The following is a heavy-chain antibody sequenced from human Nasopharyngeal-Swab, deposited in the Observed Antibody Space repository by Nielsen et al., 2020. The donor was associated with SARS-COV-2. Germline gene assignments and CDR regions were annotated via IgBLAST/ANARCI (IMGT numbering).Heavy chain of an antibody. D-gene: IGHD3-22*01. V-gene: IGHV3-23*03. CDR3: AKDLDYYDSSGYYGNAFDI. CDR1: GFTFSSYW. CDR2: IYSGGSST. J-gene: IGHJ3*02. Sequence: GESLKISCAASGFTFSSYWMHWVRQAPGKGLEWVSVIYSGGSSTYYADSVKGRFTISRDNSKNTLYLQMNSLRAEDTAVYYCAKDLDYYDSSGYYGNAFDIWGQGTMVTVSS.